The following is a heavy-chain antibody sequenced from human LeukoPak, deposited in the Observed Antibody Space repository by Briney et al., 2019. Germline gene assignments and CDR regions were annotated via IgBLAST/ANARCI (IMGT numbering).Heavy chain of an antibody. CDR1: GLTVTNNY. CDR3: AKGLFRVAADYYFDY. V-gene: IGHV3-66*01. J-gene: IGHJ4*02. D-gene: IGHD2-15*01. Sequence: GGSLRLSCAASGLTVTNNYWNWVRQPPGKGPEWISLIYTNGNTQYADSVKGRFTFSRDISKNTLYLQMNSLRVEDTAVYYCAKGLFRVAADYYFDYWGQGTLVTVSS. CDR2: IYTNGNT.